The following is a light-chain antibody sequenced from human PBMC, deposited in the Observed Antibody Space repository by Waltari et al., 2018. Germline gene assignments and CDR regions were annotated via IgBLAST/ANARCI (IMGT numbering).Light chain of an antibody. Sequence: YQQKAVQAPGRVIHYDSDRPTGIPERFAGSTSGNTATLTISRVEAGDEADYFCQVWDYVQGVFGGGTKLTVL. V-gene: IGLV3-21*04. CDR3: QVWDYVQGV. CDR2: YDS. J-gene: IGLJ3*02.